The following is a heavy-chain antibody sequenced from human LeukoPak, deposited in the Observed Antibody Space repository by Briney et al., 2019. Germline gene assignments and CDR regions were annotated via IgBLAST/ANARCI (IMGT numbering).Heavy chain of an antibody. CDR2: ISGSGGST. V-gene: IGHV3-23*01. D-gene: IGHD3-9*01. J-gene: IGHJ6*03. CDR1: GFTVSSNS. CDR3: AKDGGEYYDILTGYYPRLYYMDV. Sequence: PGGSLRLSCTVSGFTVSSNSMSWVRQAPGKGLEWVSAISGSGGSTYYADSVKGRFTISRDNSKNTLYLQMNSLRAEDTAVYYCAKDGGEYYDILTGYYPRLYYMDVWGKGTTVTISS.